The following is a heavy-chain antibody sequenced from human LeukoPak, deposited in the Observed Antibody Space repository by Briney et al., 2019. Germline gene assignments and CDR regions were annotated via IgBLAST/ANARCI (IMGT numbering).Heavy chain of an antibody. D-gene: IGHD3-22*01. CDR2: INHSGST. CDR3: ASAANYYDSSGYYFDY. CDR1: GGSFSGYY. Sequence: SETLSLTCAVYGGSFSGYYWSWIRQPPGKGLEWTGEINHSGSTNYNPSLKSRVTISVDTSKNQFSLKLSSVTAADTAVYYCASAANYYDSSGYYFDYWGQGTLVTVSS. V-gene: IGHV4-34*01. J-gene: IGHJ4*02.